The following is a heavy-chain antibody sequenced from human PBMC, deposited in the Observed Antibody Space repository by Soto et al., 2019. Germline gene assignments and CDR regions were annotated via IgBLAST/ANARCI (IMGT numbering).Heavy chain of an antibody. CDR2: ISAYNGNT. CDR3: ARHTGGWDSSGWQGVDY. V-gene: IGHV1-18*01. J-gene: IGHJ4*02. Sequence: GASVKVSCKASVYTFTSYGISWVRQAPGQGLEWMGWISAYNGNTNYAQKLQGRVTMTTDTSTRTAYLELRSMRSDDTAVYYCARHTGGWDSSGWQGVDYWGKGTLVTVS. D-gene: IGHD6-19*01. CDR1: VYTFTSYG.